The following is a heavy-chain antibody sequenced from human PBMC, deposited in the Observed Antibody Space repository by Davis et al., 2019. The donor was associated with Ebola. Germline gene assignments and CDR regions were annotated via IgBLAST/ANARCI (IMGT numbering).Heavy chain of an antibody. CDR3: ALWYFYYYGMDV. Sequence: ASVKVSCKASGYIFTDYYMHWVRQAPGQGLEWMGWINPNSGGTNYAQKFQGRVTMTRDTSISTAYMELSRLRSDDTAVYYCALWYFYYYGMDVWGQGTTVTVSS. V-gene: IGHV1-2*02. CDR1: GYIFTDYY. CDR2: INPNSGGT. J-gene: IGHJ6*02.